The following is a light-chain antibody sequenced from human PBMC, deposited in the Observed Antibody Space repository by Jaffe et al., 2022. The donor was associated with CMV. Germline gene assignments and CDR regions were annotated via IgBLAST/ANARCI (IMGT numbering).Light chain of an antibody. CDR1: QSLTSGY. CDR3: LQYGNSPYT. CDR2: GAS. V-gene: IGKV3-20*01. Sequence: EIVLTQSPGTLSLSPGERATLSCMASQSLTSGYLAWFQQKSGQAPRLLIYGASYRATGIPDRFSGSGSGSDFTLTIRSLEPEDFAVYYCLQYGNSPYTFGQGTKLDIK. J-gene: IGKJ2*01.